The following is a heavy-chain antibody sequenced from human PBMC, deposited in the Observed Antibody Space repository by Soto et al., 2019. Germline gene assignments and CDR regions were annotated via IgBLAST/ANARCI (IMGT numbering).Heavy chain of an antibody. V-gene: IGHV1-2*02. CDR1: GYTFISYY. J-gene: IGHJ5*02. Sequence: ASVKVSCKASGYTFISYYIHWVRQAPGRGLEWMRWINTQNGVRNYAQRFQDRVTMTRDASIRTVYMQVTRLTADDTAVYYCARGTGSSWYDLWAQGTLVTVSS. CDR3: ARGTGSSWYDL. D-gene: IGHD3-10*01. CDR2: INTQNGVR.